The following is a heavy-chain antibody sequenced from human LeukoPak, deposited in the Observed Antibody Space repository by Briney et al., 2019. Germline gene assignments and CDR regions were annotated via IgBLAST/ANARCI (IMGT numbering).Heavy chain of an antibody. V-gene: IGHV3-74*01. CDR2: INSDGSST. D-gene: IGHD3-22*01. Sequence: GGSLRLSCAASGFTFSSYWMHWVRQAPGKGLVWVSRINSDGSSTSYADSVKGRFTISRDNAENTLYLQMNSLRAEDTAVYYCAREMTYYYDSSGSLFFDYWGPGTLVTVSP. J-gene: IGHJ4*02. CDR3: AREMTYYYDSSGSLFFDY. CDR1: GFTFSSYW.